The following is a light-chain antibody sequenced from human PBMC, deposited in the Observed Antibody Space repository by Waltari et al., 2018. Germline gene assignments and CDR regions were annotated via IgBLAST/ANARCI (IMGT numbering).Light chain of an antibody. Sequence: DIQLTQSPSFLSTSVGDRVTITCRASQDISSHLAWYQQKPGKAPRLLVYGASTLHSGVPSRFSGTGSGTEFTLTINNLQPVDFATYYCQQLIRFPTFTFGQGTKLQIE. V-gene: IGKV1-9*01. J-gene: IGKJ2*01. CDR1: QDISSH. CDR3: QQLIRFPTFT. CDR2: GAS.